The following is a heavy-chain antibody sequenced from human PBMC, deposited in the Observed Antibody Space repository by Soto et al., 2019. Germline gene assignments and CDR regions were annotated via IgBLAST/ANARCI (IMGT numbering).Heavy chain of an antibody. J-gene: IGHJ6*02. V-gene: IGHV3-30-3*01. CDR2: ISYDGSNK. CDR1: GFTFSSYA. Sequence: HPGGSLRLSCAASGFTFSSYAMHWFRQAPGKGLEWVAVISYDGSNKYYADSVKGRFTISRDNSKNTLYLQMNSLRAEDTAVYYCARDLEETYYDILTGYTGGYYYGMDVWGQGTTVTVSS. D-gene: IGHD3-9*01. CDR3: ARDLEETYYDILTGYTGGYYYGMDV.